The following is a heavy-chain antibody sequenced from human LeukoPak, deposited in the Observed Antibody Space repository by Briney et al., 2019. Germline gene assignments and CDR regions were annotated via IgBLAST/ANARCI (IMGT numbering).Heavy chain of an antibody. CDR2: IYTSGST. V-gene: IGHV4-4*07. CDR3: ARDLPGLWFGSNGWFDP. J-gene: IGHJ5*02. D-gene: IGHD3-10*01. CDR1: GGSISSYY. Sequence: SETLSLTCSVSGGSISSYYWSWIRQPAGKGLEWIGRIYTSGSTNYNPSLKSRVTISVDTSKNQFSLKLSSVTAADTAVYYCARDLPGLWFGSNGWFDPWGQGTLVTVSS.